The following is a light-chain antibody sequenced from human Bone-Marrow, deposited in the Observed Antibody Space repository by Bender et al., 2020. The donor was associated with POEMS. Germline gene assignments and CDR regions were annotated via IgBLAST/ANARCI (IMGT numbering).Light chain of an antibody. CDR3: QSADTSGAHVV. CDR1: ALAKQY. CDR2: KDR. J-gene: IGLJ2*01. Sequence: ARITCSGDALAKQYGYWYQQKPGQAPVLVIYKDRERSSGIPERFSGSSSGTRVTLTIRGVQAEDEADYYCQSADTSGAHVVFGGGTKLTV. V-gene: IGLV3-25*03.